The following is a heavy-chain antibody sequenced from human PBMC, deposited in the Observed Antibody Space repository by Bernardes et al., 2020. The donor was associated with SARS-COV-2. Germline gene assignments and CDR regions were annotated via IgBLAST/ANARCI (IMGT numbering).Heavy chain of an antibody. V-gene: IGHV4-61*01. CDR1: GGSINIISYY. D-gene: IGHD3-22*01. Sequence: SETLSLTCTVSGGSINIISYYWSWIRQPPGKGLEWIGNIYYSGSTNYNPSLKSRVTISIDTSKNQFSLKLTSVTAADTAVYYCARITSSYYDITGFDAFNIWGQVTMVTVSS. CDR2: IYYSGST. CDR3: ARITSSYYDITGFDAFNI. J-gene: IGHJ3*02.